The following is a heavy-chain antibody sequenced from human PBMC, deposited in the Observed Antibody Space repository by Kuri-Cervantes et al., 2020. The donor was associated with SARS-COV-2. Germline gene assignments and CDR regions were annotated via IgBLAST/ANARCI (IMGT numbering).Heavy chain of an antibody. CDR3: ARVFLTMVRGVIIIQHYGMDV. J-gene: IGHJ6*02. V-gene: IGHV1-69*04. D-gene: IGHD3-10*01. Sequence: SVKVSCKASGGTFSSYAISWVRQAPGQGLEWMGRIIPILGIANYAQKFQGRVTITADKSTSTAYMELSSLGSEDTAMYYCARVFLTMVRGVIIIQHYGMDVWGQGTTVTVSS. CDR1: GGTFSSYA. CDR2: IIPILGIA.